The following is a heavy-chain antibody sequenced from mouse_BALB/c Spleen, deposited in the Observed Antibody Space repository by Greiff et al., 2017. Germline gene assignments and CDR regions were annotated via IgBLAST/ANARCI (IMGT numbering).Heavy chain of an antibody. V-gene: IGHV5-4*02. Sequence: DVMLVESGGGLVKPGGSLKLSCAASGFTFSDYYMYWVRQTPEKRLEWVATISDGGSYTYYPDSVKGRFTISRDNAKNNLYLQMSSLKSEDTAMYYCARGAYFAYWGQGTLVTVSA. D-gene: IGHD6-5*01. CDR1: GFTFSDYY. CDR2: ISDGGSYT. CDR3: ARGAYFAY. J-gene: IGHJ3*01.